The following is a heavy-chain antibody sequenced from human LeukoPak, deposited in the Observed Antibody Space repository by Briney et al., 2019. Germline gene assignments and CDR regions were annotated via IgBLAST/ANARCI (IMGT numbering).Heavy chain of an antibody. Sequence: SETLSLTCTVSGGSISSSSYYWGWIRQPPGKGLEWIGSIYYSGSTYYNPSLKSRVTISVDTSKNQFSLKLSSVTAADTAVYYCARMGQEQLVSGWYYYYYYMDVWGKGTTVTVSS. CDR3: ARMGQEQLVSGWYYYYYYMDV. CDR1: GGSISSSSYY. D-gene: IGHD6-6*01. V-gene: IGHV4-39*07. CDR2: IYYSGST. J-gene: IGHJ6*03.